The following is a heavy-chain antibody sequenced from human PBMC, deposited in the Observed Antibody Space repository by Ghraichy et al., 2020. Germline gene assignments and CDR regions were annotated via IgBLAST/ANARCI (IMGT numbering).Heavy chain of an antibody. Sequence: GGSLRLSCAASGFTFSSYGVHWVRQAPGKGLEWVAVISYDGSDKYYADSVKGRFTISRDNSKNTLFLQMNSLRAEDTAVYYCAKDRSPQLALDCWGQGTLVTVSS. CDR3: AKDRSPQLALDC. J-gene: IGHJ4*02. D-gene: IGHD6-13*01. V-gene: IGHV3-30*18. CDR2: ISYDGSDK. CDR1: GFTFSSYG.